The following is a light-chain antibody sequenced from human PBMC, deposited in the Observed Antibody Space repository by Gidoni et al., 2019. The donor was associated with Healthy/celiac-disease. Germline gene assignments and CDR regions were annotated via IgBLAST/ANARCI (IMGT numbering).Light chain of an antibody. V-gene: IGLV3-25*03. CDR1: ALPKQY. Sequence: SYELTQPPSVSVSPGQTARNTCSGDALPKQYAYWYQQKPGQAPVLVIYNDSERPSGIPERFSGSNSGTTVTLTLSGVQAEDEADYYCQSADSSGIYVVFGGGTKLTVL. J-gene: IGLJ2*01. CDR3: QSADSSGIYVV. CDR2: NDS.